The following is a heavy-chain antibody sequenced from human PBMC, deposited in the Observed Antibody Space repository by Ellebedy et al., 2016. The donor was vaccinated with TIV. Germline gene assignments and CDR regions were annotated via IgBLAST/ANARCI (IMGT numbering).Heavy chain of an antibody. CDR1: GYNFKHYG. D-gene: IGHD3-10*01. CDR3: ARDEGNYWEYYNYYGLDV. J-gene: IGHJ6*02. V-gene: IGHV1-18*01. CDR2: ISAYTGNT. Sequence: ASVKVSCKASGYNFKHYGVTWVRQAPGQGLEWMGWISAYTGNTNYAQKVQGRVTLTTDTVTNTAYMEMRSLRSDDTAVYYCARDEGNYWEYYNYYGLDVWGQGTTVTVSS.